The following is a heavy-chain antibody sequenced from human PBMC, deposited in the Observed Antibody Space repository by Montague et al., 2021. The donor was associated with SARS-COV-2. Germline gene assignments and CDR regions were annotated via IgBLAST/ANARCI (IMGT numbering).Heavy chain of an antibody. D-gene: IGHD6-13*01. V-gene: IGHV6-1*01. CDR2: TYYRSKWHN. CDR1: GDSVSSNSAA. J-gene: IGHJ6*02. Sequence: CAISGDSVSSNSAAWKWIRQSPSRGLGWLGRTYYRSKWHNDYAESVKSRITINPDTSKNRISLQLNSVTPEDTAVYYCARGSQVGSWPPTDSGMDVWGQGTKVTVPS. CDR3: ARGSQVGSWPPTDSGMDV.